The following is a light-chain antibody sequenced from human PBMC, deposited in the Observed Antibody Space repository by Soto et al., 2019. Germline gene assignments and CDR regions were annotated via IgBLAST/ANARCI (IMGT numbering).Light chain of an antibody. Sequence: QSALTQPRSVSGSPGQSVTISCTGTNSDVGGYNYVSWYQQYPGKAPKLMISGVSERPSGVPDRFSGSKSGNTASLTISGLQAEDEADYYCCSYAATYTYVFGTGTKLTVL. CDR1: NSDVGGYNY. J-gene: IGLJ1*01. CDR2: GVS. CDR3: CSYAATYTYV. V-gene: IGLV2-11*01.